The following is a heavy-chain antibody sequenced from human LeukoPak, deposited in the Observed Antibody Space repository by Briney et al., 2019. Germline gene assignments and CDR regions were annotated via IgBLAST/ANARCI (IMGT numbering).Heavy chain of an antibody. CDR3: AKEGSSWSFDY. Sequence: GGSLRLSCAASGFTFSSYWMSWVRQAPGKGLEWVAGISYDGSTKYYADSVKGRFTISRDNSKNTLYLQMNSLRAEDTAVHYCAKEGSSWSFDYWGQGTLVTVSS. J-gene: IGHJ4*02. CDR2: ISYDGSTK. CDR1: GFTFSSYW. V-gene: IGHV3-30*18. D-gene: IGHD6-13*01.